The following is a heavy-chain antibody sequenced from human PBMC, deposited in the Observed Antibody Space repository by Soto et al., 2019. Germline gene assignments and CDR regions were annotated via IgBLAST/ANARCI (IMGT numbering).Heavy chain of an antibody. V-gene: IGHV3-48*02. CDR3: ARPEATAYDSSGYYYFDY. D-gene: IGHD3-22*01. CDR2: ISSSSSTI. Sequence: EVQLVESGGGLVQPGGSLRLSCAASGFTFSSYSMNWVRQAPGKGLEWVSYISSSSSTIYYADSVKGRFTISRDNAKNSLYLQMNSLRDEDTAVYYCARPEATAYDSSGYYYFDYWGQGTLVTVSS. CDR1: GFTFSSYS. J-gene: IGHJ4*02.